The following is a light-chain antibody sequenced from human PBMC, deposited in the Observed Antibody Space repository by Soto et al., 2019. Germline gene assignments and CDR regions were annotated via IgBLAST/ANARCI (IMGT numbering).Light chain of an antibody. Sequence: DIPLTQSPSFLSASVGDRVTITCRASQGMSSYLAWYQQKPGKAPKLLIYAASTLQSGVPSRFSGSGSGTEFTLTICSLQPEDFATYYCQQLNSYPRTFGQGTKVEIK. CDR1: QGMSSY. J-gene: IGKJ1*01. V-gene: IGKV1-9*01. CDR2: AAS. CDR3: QQLNSYPRT.